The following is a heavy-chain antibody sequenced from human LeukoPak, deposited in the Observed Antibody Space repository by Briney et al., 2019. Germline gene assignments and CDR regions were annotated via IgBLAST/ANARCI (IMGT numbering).Heavy chain of an antibody. D-gene: IGHD6-13*01. Sequence: SETPSLTRTVSGGSISSSSYSWGWIRQPPGKGLEWIGSIYYSGNTYYNPSLKSRVTISVDTSKNQFSLKLSSVTAADTAVFYCAMLFSSSWYRGAFDLWGQGTMVTVSS. V-gene: IGHV4-39*05. CDR2: IYYSGNT. CDR1: GGSISSSSYS. CDR3: AMLFSSSWYRGAFDL. J-gene: IGHJ3*01.